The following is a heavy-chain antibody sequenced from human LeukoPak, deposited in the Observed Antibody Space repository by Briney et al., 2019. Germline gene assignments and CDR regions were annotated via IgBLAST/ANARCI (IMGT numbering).Heavy chain of an antibody. CDR2: ISGSGGST. V-gene: IGHV3-23*01. Sequence: GGSLRLSCAASGFTFSSYAMSWVRQAPGKGLEWVSAISGSGGSTYYADSVKGRFTISRDNSKNTLYLQMNSLRAEDTAVYYCAREGLYCSGGSCYSVPNWFGPWGQGTLVTVSS. CDR3: AREGLYCSGGSCYSVPNWFGP. D-gene: IGHD2-15*01. J-gene: IGHJ5*02. CDR1: GFTFSSYA.